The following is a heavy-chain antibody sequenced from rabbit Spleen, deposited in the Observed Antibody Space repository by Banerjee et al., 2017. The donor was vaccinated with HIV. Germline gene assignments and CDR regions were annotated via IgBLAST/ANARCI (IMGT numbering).Heavy chain of an antibody. V-gene: IGHV1S45*01. D-gene: IGHD7-1*01. J-gene: IGHJ4*01. CDR2: IYTGSSGSA. CDR1: GFSFSSYY. CDR3: ARSDTGTTAANVL. Sequence: ELVESGGGLVQPEGSLTLTCTASGFSFSSYYMSWVRQAPGKGLEWIACIYTGSSGSAYYASWAKGRFTISKTSSTTVTLQMTSLTAADTATYFCARSDTGTTAANVLWGQGTLVTVS.